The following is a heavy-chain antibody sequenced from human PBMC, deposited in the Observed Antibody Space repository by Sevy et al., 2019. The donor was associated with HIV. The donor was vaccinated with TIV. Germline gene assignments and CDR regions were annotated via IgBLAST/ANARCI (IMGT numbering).Heavy chain of an antibody. CDR1: GFTFSSYA. D-gene: IGHD1-26*01. V-gene: IGHV3-30-3*01. Sequence: GGSLRLSCAASGFTFSSYAMHWARQAPGKGLEWVAVISYDGSNKYYADSVKGRFTISRDNSKNTLYLQMNSLRAEDTAVYYCARDKQVGAGPNDYWGQGTLVTVSS. CDR3: ARDKQVGAGPNDY. J-gene: IGHJ4*02. CDR2: ISYDGSNK.